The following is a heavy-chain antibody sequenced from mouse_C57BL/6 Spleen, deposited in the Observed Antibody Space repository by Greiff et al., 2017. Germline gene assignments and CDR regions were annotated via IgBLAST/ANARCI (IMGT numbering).Heavy chain of an antibody. CDR2: IYPGDGDT. V-gene: IGHV1-80*01. J-gene: IGHJ4*01. Sequence: QVQLKQSGAELVKPGASVKISCKASGYAFSSYWMNWVKQRPGKGLEWIGQIYPGDGDTNYNGKFKGKATLTADKSSSTAYMQLSSLTSEDSAVYCCARYYGTHYAMDYWGQGTSVTVSS. CDR3: ARYYGTHYAMDY. CDR1: GYAFSSYW. D-gene: IGHD1-1*01.